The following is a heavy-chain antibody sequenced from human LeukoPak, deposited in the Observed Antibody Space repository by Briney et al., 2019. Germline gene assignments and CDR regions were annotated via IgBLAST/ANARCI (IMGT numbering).Heavy chain of an antibody. V-gene: IGHV3-23*01. CDR1: GFTFSSYA. Sequence: GGSLRLSCAASGFTFSSYAMSWIRQAPGKGLEWVSAISGSGGGTYYADSVKGRFTISRDNSKNTLYLQMNSLRAEDTAVYYCAKAPRGSLHFDYWGQGTLVTVSS. J-gene: IGHJ4*02. D-gene: IGHD1-26*01. CDR3: AKAPRGSLHFDY. CDR2: ISGSGGGT.